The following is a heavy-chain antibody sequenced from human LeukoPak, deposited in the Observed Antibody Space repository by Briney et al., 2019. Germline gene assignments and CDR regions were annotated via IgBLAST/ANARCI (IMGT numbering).Heavy chain of an antibody. Sequence: SETLSLTCTVSGGSISSYYWSWIRQPPGKGLEWIGYIYYSGSTNYNPSLKSRVTISVDTSRNQFSLKLSSVTAADTAVYYCARQHSSGWYRGTFDYWGQGTLVTVSS. CDR3: ARQHSSGWYRGTFDY. V-gene: IGHV4-59*08. CDR2: IYYSGST. J-gene: IGHJ4*02. D-gene: IGHD6-19*01. CDR1: GGSISSYY.